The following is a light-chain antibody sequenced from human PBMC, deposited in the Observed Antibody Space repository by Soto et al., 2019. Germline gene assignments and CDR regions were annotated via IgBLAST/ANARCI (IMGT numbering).Light chain of an antibody. CDR2: AAS. J-gene: IGKJ3*01. CDR3: QQSYSTPFT. V-gene: IGKV1-39*01. Sequence: DIPMTQSPSSLSASVGDRVTITCRASQSISNYLNWYQQKPGKAPKLLIYAASNLQSGLPSRFSGSGSGADFTLTISRLQPEDFATYYCQQSYSTPFTFGPGTKVDIK. CDR1: QSISNY.